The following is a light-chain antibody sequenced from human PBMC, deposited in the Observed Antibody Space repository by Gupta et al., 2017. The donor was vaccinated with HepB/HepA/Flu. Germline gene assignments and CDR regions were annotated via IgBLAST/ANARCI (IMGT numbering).Light chain of an antibody. Sequence: EIVLTQSPGTLSLSPGERATLSCRASQSVSSSYLAWYQQKPGQAPRLLIYGASSRATGIPHRFSGSGSGTDFTLTISRLEPEDFAVYYCQQYASSPLTFGQGTKVEIK. J-gene: IGKJ1*01. CDR1: QSVSSSY. CDR3: QQYASSPLT. CDR2: GAS. V-gene: IGKV3-20*01.